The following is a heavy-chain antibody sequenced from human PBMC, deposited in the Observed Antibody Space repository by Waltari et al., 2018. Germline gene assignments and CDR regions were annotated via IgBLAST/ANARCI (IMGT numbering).Heavy chain of an antibody. Sequence: QVQLQESGPGLVKPSGTLSLTCAVSGGSISSSNWWSWVRQPPGKGLEWIGEIYHSGNTNYNPSLKGGVTLSVDKSKDQFSLKLSSVTAADTAVYYCARAAAGYYFDYWGQGTLVTVSS. CDR1: GGSISSSNW. V-gene: IGHV4-4*02. CDR3: ARAAAGYYFDY. J-gene: IGHJ4*02. D-gene: IGHD6-13*01. CDR2: IYHSGNT.